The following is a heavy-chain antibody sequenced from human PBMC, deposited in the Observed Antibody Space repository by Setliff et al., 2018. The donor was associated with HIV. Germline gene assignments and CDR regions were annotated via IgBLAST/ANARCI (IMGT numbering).Heavy chain of an antibody. D-gene: IGHD4-17*01. CDR2: ISYDGSNK. CDR1: GFTFSSYA. Sequence: PGGSLRLSCAASGFTFSSYAMHWVRQAPGKGLEWVAVISYDGSNKYYADSVKGRFTISRDTSKNTLYLQMNSLRAEDTAMYYCAKGRAYGDLYYYYGMDVWGQGTTVTVSS. J-gene: IGHJ6*02. V-gene: IGHV3-30-3*01. CDR3: AKGRAYGDLYYYYGMDV.